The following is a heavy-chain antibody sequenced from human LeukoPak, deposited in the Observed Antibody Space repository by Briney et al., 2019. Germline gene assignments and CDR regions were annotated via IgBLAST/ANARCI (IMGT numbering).Heavy chain of an antibody. Sequence: GGSLRLSCAASGFTFSSYGMSWVRQAPGKGLEWVSAISGSGGSTYYADSAKGRFTISRDNSKNTLYLQMNSLRAEDTAVYYCAKAPRGIQLWLLFDYWGQGTLVTVSS. J-gene: IGHJ4*02. CDR1: GFTFSSYG. CDR2: ISGSGGST. CDR3: AKAPRGIQLWLLFDY. D-gene: IGHD5-18*01. V-gene: IGHV3-23*01.